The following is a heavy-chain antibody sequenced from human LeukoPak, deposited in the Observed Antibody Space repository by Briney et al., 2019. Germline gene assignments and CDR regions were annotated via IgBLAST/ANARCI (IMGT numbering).Heavy chain of an antibody. Sequence: ASVKVSCKASGGTFSSYGISWVRQAPGQGLEWMGWISAYNGNTNYAQKLQGRVTMTTDTSTSTAYMELRSLRSDDTAVYYCARENTAMAHADYWGQGTLVTVSS. J-gene: IGHJ4*02. CDR1: GGTFSSYG. V-gene: IGHV1-18*01. CDR2: ISAYNGNT. D-gene: IGHD5-18*01. CDR3: ARENTAMAHADY.